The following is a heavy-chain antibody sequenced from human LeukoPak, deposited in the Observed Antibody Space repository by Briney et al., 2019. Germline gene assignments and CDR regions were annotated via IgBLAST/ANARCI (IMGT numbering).Heavy chain of an antibody. V-gene: IGHV3-7*01. CDR1: GFTFSRDW. CDR2: INQVGSEK. D-gene: IGHD2-2*01. CDR3: ARDPDPMTGVSFDY. Sequence: GGSLRLSCAASGFTFSRDWMNWVRQAPGKGLEWVAAINQVGSEKYFVDSVKGRFTISRDNAKNSLYLHMNSLRAEATAIYYYARDPDPMTGVSFDYWGQGTLVTVSS. J-gene: IGHJ4*02.